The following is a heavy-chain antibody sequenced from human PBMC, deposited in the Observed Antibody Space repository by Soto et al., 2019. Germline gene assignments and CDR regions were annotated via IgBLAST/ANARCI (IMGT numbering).Heavy chain of an antibody. J-gene: IGHJ4*02. Sequence: QVQLVQSGAEVKKPGASVKVSCKASGYTFNNYAMHWVRQAPGQRLEWMGWINADNGDTKYSEKLQDRLTITRHTPATSAYMALPSLPSELTAVYYTARESTRDIDYWGQGTQVTVPS. CDR1: GYTFNNYA. CDR3: ARESTRDIDY. D-gene: IGHD1-1*01. V-gene: IGHV1-3*01. CDR2: INADNGDT.